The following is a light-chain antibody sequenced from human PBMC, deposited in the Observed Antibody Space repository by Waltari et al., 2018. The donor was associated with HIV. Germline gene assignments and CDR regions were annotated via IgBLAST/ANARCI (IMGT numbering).Light chain of an antibody. V-gene: IGKV3-11*01. CDR3: QQRSNWPIT. Sequence: EIVLTQSPATMSLSPGERATLSCRASQSVSYYLALYQQKPGQAPRLLIYGASSRATGIPARFSGSGSGTDFTLTISSLEPGDFAVYYCQQRSNWPITFGQGTRLEIK. CDR2: GAS. CDR1: QSVSYY. J-gene: IGKJ5*01.